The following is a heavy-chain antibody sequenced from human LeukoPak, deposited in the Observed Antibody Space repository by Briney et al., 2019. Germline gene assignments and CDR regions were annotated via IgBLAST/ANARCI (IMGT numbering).Heavy chain of an antibody. Sequence: KPSETLSLTCTVSGGSISSYFCSWIRQPPGKGLEWIGYISYSGSTNYNPSLKSRVTISGDTSKNQFSLKLNSVTAADTAVYYCASGREYYYGSDYWGQGILVTVSS. CDR2: ISYSGST. CDR1: GGSISSYF. J-gene: IGHJ4*02. V-gene: IGHV4-59*01. D-gene: IGHD2/OR15-2a*01. CDR3: ASGREYYYGSDY.